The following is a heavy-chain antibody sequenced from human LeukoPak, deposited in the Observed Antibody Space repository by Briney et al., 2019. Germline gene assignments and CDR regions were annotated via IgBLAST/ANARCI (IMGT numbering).Heavy chain of an antibody. CDR3: AKDRYDSSGYLDY. Sequence: GGSLRLSCAASGFTFSSYAMHWVRQAPGKGLEWVAVISYDGSNKYYADSVKGRFTISRDNSKNTLYLQMNSLRAEDTAVYYCAKDRYDSSGYLDYWGQGTLVTVSS. D-gene: IGHD3-22*01. CDR2: ISYDGSNK. J-gene: IGHJ4*02. CDR1: GFTFSSYA. V-gene: IGHV3-30*04.